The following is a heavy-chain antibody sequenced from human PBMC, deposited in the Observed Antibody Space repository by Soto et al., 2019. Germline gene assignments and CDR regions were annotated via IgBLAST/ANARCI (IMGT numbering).Heavy chain of an antibody. V-gene: IGHV3-23*01. CDR1: GFPFINDA. J-gene: IGHJ4*02. CDR3: ARGSTDSWAGVVYHPFDH. D-gene: IGHD6-19*01. CDR2: LMGAATHT. Sequence: PWGSQRLSCVASGFPFINDAVSCVRQAPTKRLEWVASLMGAATHTYYAGSVKGRFTVSRDNSVNKVYLQMNRLRADDTAIYFCARGSTDSWAGVVYHPFDHWGQATLVTGSS.